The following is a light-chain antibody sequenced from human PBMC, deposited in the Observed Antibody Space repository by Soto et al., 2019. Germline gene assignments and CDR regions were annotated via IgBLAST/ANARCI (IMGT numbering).Light chain of an antibody. CDR1: QVISNY. CDR3: QQLNSYVT. Sequence: DIRLTQSPSFLSASVGDRVTITCRASQVISNYFAWYQQKPGKAPKLLIYAASTLQNGVPSRFSGSGSGTEFTLPISSLQPEDFATYYCQQLNSYVTFGQGTRLEI. V-gene: IGKV1-9*01. CDR2: AAS. J-gene: IGKJ5*01.